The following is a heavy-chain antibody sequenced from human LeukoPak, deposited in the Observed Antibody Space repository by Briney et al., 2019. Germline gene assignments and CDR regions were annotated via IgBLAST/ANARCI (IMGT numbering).Heavy chain of an antibody. CDR2: IRQDGSEK. CDR1: GFTFSSYW. CDR3: ARKYSSDWQPSPQIYYNYYMDV. D-gene: IGHD6-19*01. J-gene: IGHJ6*03. V-gene: IGHV3-7*01. Sequence: GGSLRLSCAASGFTFSSYWMTWVRQTPGKGLESVANIRQDGSEKYYMDSVKGRFTISRDNAKNSLYLQMNSLRAEDTAVYYCARKYSSDWQPSPQIYYNYYMDVWGKGTTVTVSS.